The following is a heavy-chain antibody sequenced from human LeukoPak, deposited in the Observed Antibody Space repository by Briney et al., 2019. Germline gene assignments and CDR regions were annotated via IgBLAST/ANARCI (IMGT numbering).Heavy chain of an antibody. Sequence: GESLKISCKGSGYSFTNYWIGWVRQMPEKGLEWMGIIHPDSDIQYLPSLQGQVTISADTSISTAYLQWSSLKASDTAIYYCARRPLRGDTSASSFLGAFDIWGQGTMVTVSS. CDR2: IHPDSDI. CDR1: GYSFTNYW. CDR3: ARRPLRGDTSASSFLGAFDI. V-gene: IGHV5-51*01. J-gene: IGHJ3*02. D-gene: IGHD3-22*01.